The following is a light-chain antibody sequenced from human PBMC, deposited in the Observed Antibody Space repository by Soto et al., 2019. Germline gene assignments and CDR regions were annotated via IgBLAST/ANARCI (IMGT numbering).Light chain of an antibody. CDR3: QQSAYPPNT. CDR2: STS. V-gene: IGKV3-20*01. J-gene: IGKJ2*01. CDR1: QSVSSSY. Sequence: EIVLTLTPVTLSLYNGERATLSCRASQSVSSSYFVWYQQKPGQAPRLLIYSTSSRVTGIPDRFSGSGSGTDFTLTISSLEPEDFALYYCQQSAYPPNTFSQVTKLDIK.